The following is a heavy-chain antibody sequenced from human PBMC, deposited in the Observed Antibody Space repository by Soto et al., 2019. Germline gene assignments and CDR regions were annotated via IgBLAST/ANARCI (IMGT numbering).Heavy chain of an antibody. CDR1: GFTFGDYA. D-gene: IGHD3-22*01. CDR3: AREANYYDSSGYYLLTYFDY. J-gene: IGHJ4*02. Sequence: PGGSLRLCCTASGFTFGDYAMSWFRQAPGKGLEWVGFIRSKTYGGTTEYAASVKGRFTISRDDSKSIAYLQMNSLKTEDTAVYYCAREANYYDSSGYYLLTYFDYWGQGTLVTVSS. CDR2: IRSKTYGGTT. V-gene: IGHV3-49*03.